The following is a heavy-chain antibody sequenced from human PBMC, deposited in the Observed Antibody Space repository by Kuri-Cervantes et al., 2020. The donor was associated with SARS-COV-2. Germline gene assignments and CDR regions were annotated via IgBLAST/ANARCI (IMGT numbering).Heavy chain of an antibody. Sequence: SAVHVSCKASGGTFSSYAISWVRQAPGQGLEWMGRIIPILGTANYAQKFQGRVTITADKSTSTAYMELSSLRSEDTAVYYCARDSSVAVWGQGTLVTVSS. J-gene: IGHJ4*02. V-gene: IGHV1-69*04. D-gene: IGHD6-19*01. CDR1: GGTFSSYA. CDR2: IIPILGTA. CDR3: ARDSSVAV.